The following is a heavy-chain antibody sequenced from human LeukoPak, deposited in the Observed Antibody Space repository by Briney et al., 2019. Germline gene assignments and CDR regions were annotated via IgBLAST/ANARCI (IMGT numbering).Heavy chain of an antibody. V-gene: IGHV1-18*01. CDR1: GYTFTSYG. CDR2: ISAYNGNT. CDR3: ASTFAFGGVISLLAFDI. J-gene: IGHJ3*02. Sequence: ASVKVSCKASGYTFTSYGISWVRQAPGQGLEWMGWISAYNGNTNYAQKLQGRVTMTTDTSTSTAYMELRSLRSDDTAVYYCASTFAFGGVISLLAFDIWGQGTMVTVSS. D-gene: IGHD3-16*01.